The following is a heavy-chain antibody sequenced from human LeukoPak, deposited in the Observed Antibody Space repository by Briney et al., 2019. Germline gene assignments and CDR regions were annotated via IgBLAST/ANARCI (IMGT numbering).Heavy chain of an antibody. CDR1: GGSISSYY. V-gene: IGHV4-4*09. J-gene: IGHJ6*03. CDR3: ARHLPYYYYYYMDV. Sequence: SETLSLTCTVSGGSISSYYWSWIRQPPGKGLEWIGYIYTSGSTNYNPSLTSRVTISVDTSKNQFSLKLSPVTAADTAVYYCARHLPYYYYYYMDVWGKGTTVTVSS. D-gene: IGHD3-3*02. CDR2: IYTSGST.